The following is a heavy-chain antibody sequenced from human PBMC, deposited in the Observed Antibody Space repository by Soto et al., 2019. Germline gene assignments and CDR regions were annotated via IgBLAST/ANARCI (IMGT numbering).Heavy chain of an antibody. D-gene: IGHD4-4*01. Sequence: GGSLRLSCAASGFSVSGYWMSWVRQAPGKGPEWVANIKEDGTEQHYVDSVKGRFTISRDNSENSLFLQMNNLRAEDSAIYYCAITTSTVSYWFDPWGPGTQVTVSS. CDR1: GFSVSGYW. V-gene: IGHV3-7*03. J-gene: IGHJ5*02. CDR3: AITTSTVSYWFDP. CDR2: IKEDGTEQ.